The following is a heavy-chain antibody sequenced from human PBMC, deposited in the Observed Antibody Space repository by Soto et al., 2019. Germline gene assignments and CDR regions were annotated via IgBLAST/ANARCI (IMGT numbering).Heavy chain of an antibody. Sequence: KASETLSLTCTVSGGSISSYYWSWIRQPPGKGLEWIGYIYYSGSTNYNPSLKSRVTISVDTSKNQFSLKLSSVTAADTAVYYCARGTIAAAGTVYNWFDPWGQGTLVTVSS. D-gene: IGHD6-13*01. V-gene: IGHV4-59*01. CDR2: IYYSGST. J-gene: IGHJ5*02. CDR3: ARGTIAAAGTVYNWFDP. CDR1: GGSISSYY.